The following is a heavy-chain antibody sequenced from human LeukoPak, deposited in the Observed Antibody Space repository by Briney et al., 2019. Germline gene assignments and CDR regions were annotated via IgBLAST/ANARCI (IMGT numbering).Heavy chain of an antibody. D-gene: IGHD3-10*01. CDR3: ARGFLGYGSGSYQKDY. Sequence: GGSLRLSCAASGFTVSSNYMSWVRQAPGKGLEWVSVIYSGGSTYYADSVKGRFTISRDNSKNTLYLQMNSLRAEDTAVCYCARGFLGYGSGSYQKDYWGQGTLVTVSS. CDR1: GFTVSSNY. V-gene: IGHV3-66*01. J-gene: IGHJ4*02. CDR2: IYSGGST.